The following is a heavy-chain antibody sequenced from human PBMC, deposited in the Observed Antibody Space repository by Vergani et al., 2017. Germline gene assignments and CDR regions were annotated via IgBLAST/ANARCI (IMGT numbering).Heavy chain of an antibody. Sequence: QVQLQQWGAGLLKPSETLSLTCAVYGGSFSGYYWSWIRQPAGKGLEWIGYIYYSGSTNYNPSLKSRVTIAVDTSKNQFSLQLSSVTAADTAVYYCARIYCSGGSCYSSYYYYMDVWGKGTTVTVSS. D-gene: IGHD2-15*01. CDR3: ARIYCSGGSCYSSYYYYMDV. CDR2: IYYSGST. CDR1: GGSFSGYY. J-gene: IGHJ6*03. V-gene: IGHV4-34*11.